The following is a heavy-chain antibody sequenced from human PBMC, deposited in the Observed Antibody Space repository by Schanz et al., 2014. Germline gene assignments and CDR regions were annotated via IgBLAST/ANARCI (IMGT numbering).Heavy chain of an antibody. CDR1: GGTFSSYT. D-gene: IGHD4-17*01. J-gene: IGHJ4*02. V-gene: IGHV1-69*02. CDR2: IIPILGIA. CDR3: ARGYGDSPTDF. Sequence: QILLVQPGPEVKKPGASVTVSCKASGGTFSSYTISWVRQAPGQGLEWMGRIIPILGIANYAQNFQGRVTITADKSTSTAYMELSSLKSEDTAVYYCARGYGDSPTDFWGQGTLVTVSS.